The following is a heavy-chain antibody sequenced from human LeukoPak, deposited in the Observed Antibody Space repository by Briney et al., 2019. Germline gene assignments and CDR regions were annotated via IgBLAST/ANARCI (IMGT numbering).Heavy chain of an antibody. V-gene: IGHV4-59*01. CDR3: ARDGAIDAFDI. Sequence: PSETLSLTCTVSGDSISTYYWSWIRQPPGKGLEWIGYIYYRVTSDYNPSLKSRVTMSVDMSTRQISLKLSSVTAADTAVYYCARDGAIDAFDIWGQGTMVTVSS. CDR2: IYYRVTS. D-gene: IGHD2-2*02. CDR1: GDSISTYY. J-gene: IGHJ3*02.